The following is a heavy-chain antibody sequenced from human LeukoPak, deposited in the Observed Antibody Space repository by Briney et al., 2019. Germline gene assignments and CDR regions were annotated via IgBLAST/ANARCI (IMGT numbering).Heavy chain of an antibody. V-gene: IGHV4-59*01. J-gene: IGHJ6*02. CDR2: IYYSGST. D-gene: IGHD2-2*01. CDR3: ARADCSTTSCPMDV. CDR1: GXSISSYY. Sequence: SETLSLTCTVSGXSISSYYWSWIRQPPGKGLEWIGYIYYSGSTNYNPSLKSRVAISVDTSKNQFSLKLSSVTAADTAVYYCARADCSTTSCPMDVWGQGTTVTVSS.